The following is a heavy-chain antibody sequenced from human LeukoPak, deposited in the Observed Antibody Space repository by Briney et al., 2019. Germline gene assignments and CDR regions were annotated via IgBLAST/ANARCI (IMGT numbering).Heavy chain of an antibody. CDR1: GGSISSYY. V-gene: IGHV4-59*01. D-gene: IGHD4-17*01. J-gene: IGHJ4*02. CDR3: ASARMTTVTEFDY. CDR2: IYYSGST. Sequence: PSETLSLTCTVSGGSISSYYWSWIRQPPGKGLEWIGYIYYSGSTNYNPSLKSRVTISVDTSKNQFSLKLRSVTAADTAVYYCASARMTTVTEFDYWGQGTLVTVSP.